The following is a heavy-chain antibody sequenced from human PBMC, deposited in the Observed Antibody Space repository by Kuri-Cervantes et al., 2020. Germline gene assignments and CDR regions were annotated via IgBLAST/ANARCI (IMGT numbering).Heavy chain of an antibody. V-gene: IGHV3-30-3*01. CDR1: GFTFSNYA. CDR2: ISKEGNIN. CDR3: ARSKSEVTHAGY. D-gene: IGHD1-14*01. J-gene: IGHJ4*02. Sequence: GESLKISCAASGFTFSNYAMHWVRQAPGKGLEWVALISKEGNINYYTDSAKGRFTISRDNSKNTLYLQMNSLRAEDTAVYYCARSKSEVTHAGYWGQGTLVTVSS.